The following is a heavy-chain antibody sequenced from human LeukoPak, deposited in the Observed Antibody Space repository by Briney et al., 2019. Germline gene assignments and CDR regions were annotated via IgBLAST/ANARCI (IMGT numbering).Heavy chain of an antibody. CDR3: AIWTSDNN. CDR1: GFTLHGSW. D-gene: IGHD1-1*01. Sequence: GGSLRLSCAASGFTLHGSWMNWGRQVPGKGLEWVANMDPSGTQKRYVDSVRGRFTISKDNSGTSFYLEMSSLTVDDTAISYCAIWTSDNNWGQGILVTVSS. V-gene: IGHV3-7*01. CDR2: MDPSGTQK. J-gene: IGHJ4*02.